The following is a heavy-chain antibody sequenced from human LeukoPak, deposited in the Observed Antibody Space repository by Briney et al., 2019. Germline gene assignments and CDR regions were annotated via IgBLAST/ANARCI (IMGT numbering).Heavy chain of an antibody. Sequence: MSSETLSLTCTVSGGSISSYYWSWIRQPPGKGLEWIGYIYYSGSTNYNPSLKSRVTISVDTSKNQFSLKLSSVTAADTAVYYCARGSLVRGVIFKDWGQGTLVTVSS. CDR3: ARGSLVRGVIFKD. D-gene: IGHD3-10*01. CDR1: GGSISSYY. V-gene: IGHV4-59*12. J-gene: IGHJ4*02. CDR2: IYYSGST.